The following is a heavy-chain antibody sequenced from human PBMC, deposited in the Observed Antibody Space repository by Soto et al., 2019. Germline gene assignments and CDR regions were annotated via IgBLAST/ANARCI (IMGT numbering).Heavy chain of an antibody. CDR1: GGTFSSYT. V-gene: IGHV1-69*02. CDR2: IIPILGIA. Sequence: QVQLVQSGAEVKKPGSSVKVSCKASGGTFSSYTISWVRQAPGQGLEWMGRIIPILGIANYAQKFQGRVTITADKSTSTAYMELSSLRSEDTAVYYCARADGEGDAFDILGQGTMVTVSS. D-gene: IGHD7-27*01. J-gene: IGHJ3*02. CDR3: ARADGEGDAFDI.